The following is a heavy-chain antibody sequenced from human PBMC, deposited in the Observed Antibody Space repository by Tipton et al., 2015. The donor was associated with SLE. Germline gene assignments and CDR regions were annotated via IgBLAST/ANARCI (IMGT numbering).Heavy chain of an antibody. D-gene: IGHD4/OR15-4a*01. CDR1: GGSISSSSYY. CDR2: IYYSGST. Sequence: TLSLTCTVSGGSISSSSYYWGWIRQPPGKGLEWIGSIYYSGSTYYNPSLMSRVTISVDTSKNQFSLNLSSLTAADTAVYYCATEGPHGYGAPSYWGQGTLVTVSS. J-gene: IGHJ4*02. CDR3: ATEGPHGYGAPSY. V-gene: IGHV4-39*07.